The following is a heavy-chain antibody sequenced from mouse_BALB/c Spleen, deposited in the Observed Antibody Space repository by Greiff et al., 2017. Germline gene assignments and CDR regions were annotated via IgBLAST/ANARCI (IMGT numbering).Heavy chain of an antibody. CDR1: GYTFTSYW. V-gene: IGHV1-7*01. D-gene: IGHD1-1*01. CDR2: INPSTGYT. J-gene: IGHJ4*01. CDR3: ARSVYYGSSYAMDY. Sequence: QVQLQQSGAELAKPGASVKMSCKASGYTFTSYWMHWVKQRPGQGLEWIGYINPSTGYTEYNQKFKDKATLAADKSSSTSYMQLSSLTSEDSAVYDCARSVYYGSSYAMDYWGQGTSVTVSA.